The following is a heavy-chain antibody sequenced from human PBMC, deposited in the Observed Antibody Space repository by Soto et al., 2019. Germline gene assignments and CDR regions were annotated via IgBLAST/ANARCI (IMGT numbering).Heavy chain of an antibody. Sequence: PSETLSLTCAVSDDSVVGSTWWTWLRQSPGKGLEWIGEIHHSGSTNYNSDSSLRGRVTMSIDKSKNQFSLNLSPVTAADTAVYFCARAPFDYDVLTGYPTWGQGILVTSPQ. CDR2: IHHSGST. V-gene: IGHV4-4*02. CDR3: ARAPFDYDVLTGYPT. J-gene: IGHJ4*02. CDR1: DDSVVGSTW. D-gene: IGHD3-9*01.